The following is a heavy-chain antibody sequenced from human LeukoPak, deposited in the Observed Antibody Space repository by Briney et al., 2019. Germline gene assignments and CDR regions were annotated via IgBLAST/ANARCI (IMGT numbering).Heavy chain of an antibody. CDR1: GYSFTSYW. CDR3: AGHQSADIYYDFWSGSTIDY. J-gene: IGHJ4*02. V-gene: IGHV5-51*01. D-gene: IGHD3-3*01. CDR2: IYPGDSDT. Sequence: GESLKISCKGSGYSFTSYWIGWVRQMPGKGLEWMGIIYPGDSDTRYSPSFQGQVTISADKSISTAYLQWSSLKASDTAMYYCAGHQSADIYYDFWSGSTIDYWGQGTLVTVSS.